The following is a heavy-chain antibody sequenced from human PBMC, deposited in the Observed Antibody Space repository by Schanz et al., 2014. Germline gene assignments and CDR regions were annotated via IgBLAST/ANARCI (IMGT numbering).Heavy chain of an antibody. V-gene: IGHV1-18*04. CDR1: GYTFTSYS. D-gene: IGHD2-2*01. J-gene: IGHJ5*02. CDR3: ARDRRRYCSTASCLHDNWFDP. CDR2: ISAYTNNT. Sequence: VQSVHSGTEVQKLGASVKVSCKASGYTFTSYSMHWVRQAPGQGLEWMGWISAYTNNTNYAQKVQGRVTMTTDTSTGTAYMELRSLRSDDTAVYYCARDRRRYCSTASCLHDNWFDPWGQGTLVIVSS.